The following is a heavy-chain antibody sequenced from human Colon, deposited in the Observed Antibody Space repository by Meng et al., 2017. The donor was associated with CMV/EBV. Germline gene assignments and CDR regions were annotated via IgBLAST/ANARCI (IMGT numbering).Heavy chain of an antibody. CDR1: GLPFKSYA. Sequence: GGSLRLSCAFSGLPFKSYAMTWVRQAPGQGLEWVAVISSSGDETYYADSVQGRFIVSRDNAKSTLFLQINGLGAEDTAIYYCAKNLFVPPAIMSVFAPNDYWGQGMLVTVSS. CDR2: ISSSGDET. J-gene: IGHJ4*02. D-gene: IGHD2-2*02. V-gene: IGHV3-23*01. CDR3: AKNLFVPPAIMSVFAPNDY.